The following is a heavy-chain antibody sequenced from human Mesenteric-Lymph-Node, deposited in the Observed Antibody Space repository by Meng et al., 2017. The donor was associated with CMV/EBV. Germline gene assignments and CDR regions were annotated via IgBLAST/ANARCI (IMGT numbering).Heavy chain of an antibody. Sequence: SETLSLTCTVSGGSISSYYWSWIRRPPGKGLEWIGYIYYSGSTNYNPSLKSRVTISVDTSKNQFSLKLSSVTAADTAVYYCARDSGSYHNWFDPWGQGTLVTVSS. J-gene: IGHJ5*02. V-gene: IGHV4-59*01. CDR1: GGSISSYY. CDR2: IYYSGST. D-gene: IGHD1-26*01. CDR3: ARDSGSYHNWFDP.